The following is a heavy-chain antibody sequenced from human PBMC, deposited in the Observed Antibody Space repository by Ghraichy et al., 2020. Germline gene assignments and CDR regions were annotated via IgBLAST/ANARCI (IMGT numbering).Heavy chain of an antibody. Sequence: SGPTLVKPTQTLTLTCTFSGFSLSTSGVGVGWIRQPPGKALEWLALIYWDDDKRYSPSLKSRLTITKDTSKNQVVLTMTNMDPVDTATYYCAHSPDRDIVVVPAAMYRLDYFDYWGQGTLVTVSS. V-gene: IGHV2-5*02. J-gene: IGHJ4*02. CDR2: IYWDDDK. D-gene: IGHD2-2*01. CDR3: AHSPDRDIVVVPAAMYRLDYFDY. CDR1: GFSLSTSGVG.